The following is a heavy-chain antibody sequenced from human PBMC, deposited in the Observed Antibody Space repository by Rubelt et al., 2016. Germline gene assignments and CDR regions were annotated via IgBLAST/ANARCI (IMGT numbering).Heavy chain of an antibody. CDR2: IWYDGSNK. J-gene: IGHJ6*02. D-gene: IGHD5-18*01. V-gene: IGHV3-33*01. CDR3: AREPTQIPAMGTGANPYYYYYGMDV. Sequence: APGKGLEWVAVIWYDGSNKYYADSVKGRFTISRDNAKNTLYLQMNSLRAEDTAVYYCAREPTQIPAMGTGANPYYYYYGMDVWGQGTTVAVSS.